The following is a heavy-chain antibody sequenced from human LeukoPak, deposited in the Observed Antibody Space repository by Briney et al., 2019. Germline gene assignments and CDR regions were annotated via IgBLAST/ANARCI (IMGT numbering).Heavy chain of an antibody. V-gene: IGHV4-34*01. D-gene: IGHD4-17*01. CDR2: INHSGST. CDR1: GVSFSGYS. J-gene: IGHJ6*03. Sequence: PSETLSLTCAVYGVSFSGYSWSWVRQPPGKGLEWIGEINHSGSTNYNPSLKSRVTISVDTAKNQFSLKLSSVTAANTAVYYCARDLALRSPYYYYYYMDVWGKGTTVTVSS. CDR3: ARDLALRSPYYYYYYMDV.